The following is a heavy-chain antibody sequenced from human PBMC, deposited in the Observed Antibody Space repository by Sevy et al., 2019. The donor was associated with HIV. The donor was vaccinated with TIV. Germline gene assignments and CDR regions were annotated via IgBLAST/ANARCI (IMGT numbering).Heavy chain of an antibody. CDR3: TRVVNSDDAFDI. CDR1: GFTFGDYA. CDR2: IRSKAYGGTT. Sequence: GGSLRLSCTASGFTFGDYAMSWVHQAPGKGLEWVGFIRSKAYGGTTEYAASVKGRFTISRDDSKSIAYLQMNSLKTEDTAVYYCTRVVNSDDAFDIWGQGTMVTVSS. J-gene: IGHJ3*02. V-gene: IGHV3-49*04. D-gene: IGHD1-7*01.